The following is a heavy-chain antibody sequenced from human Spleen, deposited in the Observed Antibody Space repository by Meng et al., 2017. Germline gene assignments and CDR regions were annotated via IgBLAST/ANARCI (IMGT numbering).Heavy chain of an antibody. CDR3: ARGPTTMAHDFDY. J-gene: IGHJ4*02. V-gene: IGHV4-34*01. CDR2: INHSGST. D-gene: IGHD4-11*01. CDR1: GGSFSDFS. Sequence: QWQFQSWGVGLLKPSETLSLTCVVSGGSFSDFSWSWIRQPPGKGLEWIGEINHSGSTNYNPSLESRATISVDTSQNNLSLKLSSVTAADSAVYYCARGPTTMAHDFDYWGQGTLVTVSS.